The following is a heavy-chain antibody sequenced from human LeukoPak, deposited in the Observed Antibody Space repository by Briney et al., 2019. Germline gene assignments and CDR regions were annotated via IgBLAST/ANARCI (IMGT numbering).Heavy chain of an antibody. CDR2: INPNSGGT. CDR3: ARDRTATDAFDI. V-gene: IGHV1-2*02. D-gene: IGHD1-1*01. Sequence: ASVKVSCKASGYTFTCYYMHWVRQAPGQGLEWMGWINPNSGGTNYAQKFQGRVTMTRDTSISTAYMELSRLRSDDTAVYYCARDRTATDAFDIWGQGTMVTVSS. CDR1: GYTFTCYY. J-gene: IGHJ3*02.